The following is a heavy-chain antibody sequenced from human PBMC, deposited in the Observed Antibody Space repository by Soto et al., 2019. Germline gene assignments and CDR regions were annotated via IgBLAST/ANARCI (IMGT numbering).Heavy chain of an antibody. CDR3: ARGLYGAYSQEF. D-gene: IGHD4-17*01. J-gene: IGHJ4*02. CDR2: IKGDEITT. CDR1: GFTFSSYW. V-gene: IGHV3-74*01. Sequence: EVQLVESGENLVQPGGSLRLSCAASGFTFSSYWIHWVRQAPGKGLVWVSRIKGDEITTNYADSVKGRFTISRDNAKNTVFLKMHSLRDEDTALYYCARGLYGAYSQEFWGQGMLVTVSS.